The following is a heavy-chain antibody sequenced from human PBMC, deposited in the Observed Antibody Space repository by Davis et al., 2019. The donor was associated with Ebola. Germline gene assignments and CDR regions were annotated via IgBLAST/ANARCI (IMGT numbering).Heavy chain of an antibody. CDR3: AREQNKQQLVLAFDY. D-gene: IGHD6-13*01. V-gene: IGHV3-30-3*01. CDR2: ISYDGSNK. CDR1: GFTFSSYA. J-gene: IGHJ4*02. Sequence: PGGSLRLSCAASGFTFSSYAMHWVRQAPGKGLEWVAVISYDGSNKYYADSVKGRFTISRDNSKNTLYLQMNSLRAEDTAVYYCAREQNKQQLVLAFDYWGQGTLVTVSS.